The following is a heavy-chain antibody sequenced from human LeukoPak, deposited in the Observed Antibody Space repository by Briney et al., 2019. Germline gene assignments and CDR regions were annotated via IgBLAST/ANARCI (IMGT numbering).Heavy chain of an antibody. CDR1: GFTFSSYG. D-gene: IGHD6-19*01. CDR2: ISYDGSNK. V-gene: IGHV3-30*18. J-gene: IGHJ4*02. CDR3: AKDEGLYSSGWPFDY. Sequence: GGSLRLSCAASGFTFSSYGMHWVRQAPGKGLEWVAVISYDGSNKYYADSVKGRFTISRDNSKNTLYLQMNSLRAEDTAVYYCAKDEGLYSSGWPFDYWGQGTLVTVSS.